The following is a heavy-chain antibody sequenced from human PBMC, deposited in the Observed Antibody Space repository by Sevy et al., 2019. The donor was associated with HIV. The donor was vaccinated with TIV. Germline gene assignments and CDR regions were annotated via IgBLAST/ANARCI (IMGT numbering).Heavy chain of an antibody. CDR2: ISYDGNYK. V-gene: IGHV3-30*04. J-gene: IGHJ4*02. CDR3: ASVAVEYCTNDCYHRFDH. Sequence: GESLKISCVASGFTFPIYSVLWVRQAPGKGLEWLTLISYDGNYKYYADSVKGRFSISRDNSNNILYLQMSSLRVEDTALYFCASVAVEYCTNDCYHRFDHWGLGTLVTVSS. D-gene: IGHD2-8*01. CDR1: GFTFPIYS.